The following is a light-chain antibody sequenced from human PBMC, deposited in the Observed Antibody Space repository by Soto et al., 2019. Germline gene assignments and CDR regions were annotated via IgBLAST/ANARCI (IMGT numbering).Light chain of an antibody. CDR1: QRGSTY. V-gene: IGKV1-39*01. CDR3: QQSYSTPRT. J-gene: IGKJ2*01. CDR2: AAS. Sequence: DIQMTQSPSSLSASVGDRVTITCRASQRGSTYLNWYQQKPEKAPKLLIYAASSLQSGVPSRFSGSGSGTDFTLTISSLQPEDFAPYYCQQSYSTPRTFGQGTKLEIK.